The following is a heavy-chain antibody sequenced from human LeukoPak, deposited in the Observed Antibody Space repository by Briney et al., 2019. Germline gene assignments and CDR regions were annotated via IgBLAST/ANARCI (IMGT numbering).Heavy chain of an antibody. CDR3: ARREYPDAFDI. CDR2: ISSSGSTI. J-gene: IGHJ3*02. Sequence: GGSLRLSCAASGFTFSDYYMSWIRQAPGKGLEWASYISSSGSTIYYADSVKGRFTISRDNAKNSLYLQMNSLRAEDTAVYYCARREYPDAFDIWGQGTMVTVSS. V-gene: IGHV3-11*04. D-gene: IGHD2-2*01. CDR1: GFTFSDYY.